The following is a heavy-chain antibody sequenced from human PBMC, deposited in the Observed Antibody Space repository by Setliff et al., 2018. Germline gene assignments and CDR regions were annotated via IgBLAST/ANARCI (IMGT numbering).Heavy chain of an antibody. Sequence: KTSETLSLTCIVSGGSISSSSYYWGWIRQPPGKGLEWIGSIDYSGTIYYNPSLKSRVTISVDTPKNQVSLKLSSVTAADTAVYYCARSGDYIWGSYRPYYFDHWGQGTLVTVSS. V-gene: IGHV4-39*07. CDR1: GGSISSSSYY. CDR3: ARSGDYIWGSYRPYYFDH. J-gene: IGHJ4*02. CDR2: IDYSGTI. D-gene: IGHD3-16*02.